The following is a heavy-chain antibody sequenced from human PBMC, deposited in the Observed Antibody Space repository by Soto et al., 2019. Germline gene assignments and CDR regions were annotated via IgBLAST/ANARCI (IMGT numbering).Heavy chain of an antibody. D-gene: IGHD3-22*01. V-gene: IGHV3-53*01. Sequence: GGSLRLSCAASGFTVSSNYMSWVRQAPGKGLEWVSVIYSGGSTYYADSVKGRFTISRDNSKNTLYLQMNSLRAEDTAVYYCAKWTAYYYDSSGSRYFDLWGRGTLVTVSS. CDR1: GFTVSSNY. CDR2: IYSGGST. J-gene: IGHJ2*01. CDR3: AKWTAYYYDSSGSRYFDL.